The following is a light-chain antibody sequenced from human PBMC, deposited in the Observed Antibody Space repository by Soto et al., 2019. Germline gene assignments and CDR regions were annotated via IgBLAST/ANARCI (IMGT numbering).Light chain of an antibody. V-gene: IGKV1-5*03. CDR3: QQYHSFSPT. CDR1: QSISVW. Sequence: DIQMTQSPSTLSASVGGRVTITCRASQSISVWLAWYQQKPGKAPKPLIYKASSLESGVPSRFSGSGSGTEFTLTISSLQPDGFATYFCQQYHSFSPTFGPGARVEIK. J-gene: IGKJ1*01. CDR2: KAS.